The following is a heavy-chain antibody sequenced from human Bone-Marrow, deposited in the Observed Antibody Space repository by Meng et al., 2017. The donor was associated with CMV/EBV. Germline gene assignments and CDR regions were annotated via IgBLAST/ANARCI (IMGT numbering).Heavy chain of an antibody. V-gene: IGHV1-69*05. D-gene: IGHD2-2*01. CDR1: GGTFSSYA. CDR3: ARARRARPISKYSTSTGGFDY. CDR2: IIPIFGTA. Sequence: SVKVFCKASGGTFSSYAISWVRQAPGQGLEWMGGIIPIFGTANYAQKFQGRVTITTDDSTSKAYMELSSLRSEDTAVYYCARARRARPISKYSTSTGGFDYWGQGTLVTVSS. J-gene: IGHJ4*02.